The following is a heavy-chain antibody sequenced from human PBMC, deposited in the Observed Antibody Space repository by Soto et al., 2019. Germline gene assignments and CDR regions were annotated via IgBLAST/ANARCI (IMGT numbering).Heavy chain of an antibody. V-gene: IGHV1-18*01. CDR3: ARGADRTYFDN. CDR1: GYTFTNYG. CDR2: INPYNGNT. Sequence: QVQLVQSGAEVKKPGASVKVSCKASGYTFTNYGVSWVRQAPGQGLEWMGWINPYNGNTNYEEKFQGRVTVTTDTPTTTAYMELRSLRSDDTAVYYCARGADRTYFDNWGQGTLVTVSS. J-gene: IGHJ4*02.